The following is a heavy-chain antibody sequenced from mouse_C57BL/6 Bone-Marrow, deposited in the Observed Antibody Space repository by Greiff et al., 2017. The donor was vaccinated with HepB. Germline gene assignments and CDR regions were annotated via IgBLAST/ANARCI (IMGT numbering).Heavy chain of an antibody. CDR3: ARDYDGYHWYFDV. V-gene: IGHV5-12*01. CDR1: GFTFSDYY. CDR2: ISNGGGST. J-gene: IGHJ1*03. Sequence: EVHLVESGGGLVQPGGSLKLSCAASGFTFSDYYMYWVRQTPEKRLEWVAYISNGGGSTYYPDTVKGRFTISRDNAKNTLYLQMSRLKSEDTAMYYCARDYDGYHWYFDVWGTGTTVTVSS. D-gene: IGHD2-3*01.